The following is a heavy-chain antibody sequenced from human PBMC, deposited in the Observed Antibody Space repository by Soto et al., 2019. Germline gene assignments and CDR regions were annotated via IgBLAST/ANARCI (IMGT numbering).Heavy chain of an antibody. D-gene: IGHD1-26*01. Sequence: QVQLVQSGAEVKKPGASVKVSCKASGYTFTSYYMHWVRQAPGQGLEWMGIINPSGGSTSYAQKYPGTVAMTRDPSTTTTYMGLGSLRSEGTAVYYCASVGRAGGVVGAPRWGQGTLVTVSS. CDR3: ASVGRAGGVVGAPR. V-gene: IGHV1-46*01. CDR1: GYTFTSYY. CDR2: INPSGGST. J-gene: IGHJ4*02.